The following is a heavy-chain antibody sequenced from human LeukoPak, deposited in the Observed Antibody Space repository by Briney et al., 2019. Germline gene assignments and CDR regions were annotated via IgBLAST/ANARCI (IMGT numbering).Heavy chain of an antibody. V-gene: IGHV5-51*01. J-gene: IGHJ3*02. Sequence: GESTKISCKGSGYRFTSYWIGWVRQIPGKGLEWMGIIYPVDSDTRSSKSFQGQVTISADKSISTAYLQWSSLKASDTAMYYCARHVSYAFDIWGQGTMDTLFS. D-gene: IGHD5/OR15-5a*01. CDR3: ARHVSYAFDI. CDR1: GYRFTSYW. CDR2: IYPVDSDT.